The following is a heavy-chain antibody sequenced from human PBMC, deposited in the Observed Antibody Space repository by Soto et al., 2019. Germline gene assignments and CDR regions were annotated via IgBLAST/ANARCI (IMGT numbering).Heavy chain of an antibody. CDR2: ISGSGGST. J-gene: IGHJ4*02. CDR1: GFTFSSYA. Sequence: GGSLRLSCAASGFTFSSYAMSWVRQAPGKGLEWVSAISGSGGSTYYADSVKGRFTISRDNSKNTLYLQMNSLRAEDTAVYYCAKDRGTNGVFPLDDSIDYWGQGTLVTVSS. V-gene: IGHV3-23*01. D-gene: IGHD2-8*01. CDR3: AKDRGTNGVFPLDDSIDY.